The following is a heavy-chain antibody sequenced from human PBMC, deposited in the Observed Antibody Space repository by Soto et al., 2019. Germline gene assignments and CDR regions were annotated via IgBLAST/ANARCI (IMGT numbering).Heavy chain of an antibody. D-gene: IGHD3-22*01. CDR2: ISVSGGTT. J-gene: IGHJ4*02. V-gene: IGHV3-23*01. CDR3: AKGLYYYDSSGYRLFDY. Sequence: EVQLLESGGDLVQPGGSLRLSCAASGFTFNNYALTWVRQAPGKGLEWVSTISVSGGTTHYADSVKGRFTISRDNSKKTVYLQMNSLRAEDTAAYYCAKGLYYYDSSGYRLFDYWGQGTLVTVSS. CDR1: GFTFNNYA.